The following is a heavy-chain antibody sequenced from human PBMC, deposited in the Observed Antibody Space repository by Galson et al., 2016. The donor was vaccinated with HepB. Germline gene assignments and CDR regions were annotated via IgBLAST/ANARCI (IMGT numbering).Heavy chain of an antibody. D-gene: IGHD5-24*01. V-gene: IGHV1-69*13. CDR1: GGTFSSYA. CDR3: ARVRDGYNKYYHYGLDV. Sequence: SVKVSCKASGGTFSSYAMDWVRQAPGQGLEWMGGIIPLYGTTHYAQKFQGRVTITADESTSTAYMELSSLRSEDTAVYYCARVRDGYNKYYHYGLDVWGQGTTVTVSS. J-gene: IGHJ6*02. CDR2: IIPLYGTT.